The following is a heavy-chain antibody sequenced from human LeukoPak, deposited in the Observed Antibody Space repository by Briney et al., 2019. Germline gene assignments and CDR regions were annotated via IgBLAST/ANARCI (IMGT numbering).Heavy chain of an antibody. J-gene: IGHJ4*02. CDR1: GFTFGDYA. D-gene: IGHD6-19*01. CDR2: IRSKAYGGTT. Sequence: GGSLRLSCTASGFTFGDYAMSWFRQAPGKGLEWVGFIRSKAYGGTTEYAASVKGRFTISRDDSKSIAYLQMNSLRAEDTAVYYCARGLTTRGIAVAGSDYWGQGTLVTVSS. CDR3: ARGLTTRGIAVAGSDY. V-gene: IGHV3-49*03.